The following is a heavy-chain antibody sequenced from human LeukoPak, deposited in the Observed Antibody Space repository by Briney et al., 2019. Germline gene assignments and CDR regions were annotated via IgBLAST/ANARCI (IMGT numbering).Heavy chain of an antibody. D-gene: IGHD4-11*01. V-gene: IGHV4-34*01. CDR3: ARAKGNSNYPYYYMDV. Sequence: PSETLSLTCAVYGGSFSGYYWSWIRQPPGKGLEWIGEINHSGSTNYNPSLKSRVTISVDTSKNQFSLKLSSVTAADTAVYYCARAKGNSNYPYYYMDVWGKGTTVTVSS. J-gene: IGHJ6*03. CDR2: INHSGST. CDR1: GGSFSGYY.